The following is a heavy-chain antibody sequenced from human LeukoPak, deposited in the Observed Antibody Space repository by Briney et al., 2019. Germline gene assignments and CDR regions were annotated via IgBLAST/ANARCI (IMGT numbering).Heavy chain of an antibody. J-gene: IGHJ4*02. CDR1: GYTVTSYD. CDR3: ATGGLITGTTQDY. V-gene: IGHV1-8*01. CDR2: MNPNSGNT. D-gene: IGHD1-20*01. Sequence: GASVKVSCKASGYTVTSYDINRVRQATGQGLEWMGWMNPNSGNTGYAQKFQGRVTMTRNTSISTAYMELSSLRSEDTAVYYCATGGLITGTTQDYWGQGTLVTVSS.